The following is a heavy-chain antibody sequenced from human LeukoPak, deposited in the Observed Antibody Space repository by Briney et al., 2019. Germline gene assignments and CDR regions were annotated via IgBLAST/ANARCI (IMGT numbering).Heavy chain of an antibody. CDR1: GFTFSSYA. D-gene: IGHD2-15*01. V-gene: IGHV3-23*01. J-gene: IGHJ1*01. CDR2: ISGSGGST. Sequence: GGSLGLSCAASGFTFSSYAMSWVRQAPGKGLEWVSAISGSGGSTYYADSVKGRFTISRDNSKNTLYLRMNSLRAEDTAVYYCAKDTNYDIVVEYFQHWGQGTLVTVSS. CDR3: AKDTNYDIVVEYFQH.